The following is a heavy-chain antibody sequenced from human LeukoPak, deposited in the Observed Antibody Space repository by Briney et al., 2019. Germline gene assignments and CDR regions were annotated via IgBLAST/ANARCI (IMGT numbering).Heavy chain of an antibody. J-gene: IGHJ4*02. CDR2: IYYGSKWYN. V-gene: IGHV6-1*01. D-gene: IGHD5-18*01. Sequence: SQTLSLTCVISGDSVSRNIVAWHCIRQSPSRGGEWLGSIYYGSKWYNGYTESVETRITINPDTTKNRFYLHLNSVTPEDTAVYYCSRERGGNNYGYVFDYWGQGTLVTVSS. CDR3: SRERGGNNYGYVFDY. CDR1: GDSVSRNIVA.